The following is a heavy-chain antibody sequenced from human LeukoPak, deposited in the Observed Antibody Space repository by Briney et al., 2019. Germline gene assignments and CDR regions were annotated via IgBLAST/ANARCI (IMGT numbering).Heavy chain of an antibody. CDR3: ARDQDTMVRGVGDY. V-gene: IGHV1-18*01. Sequence: GASVKVSCKASGYTFTSYGISWVRQAPGQGLEWMGWISAYNGNTNYAQKLQGRVTMTTDTSTSTAYMGLRSLRSDDTAVYYCARDQDTMVRGVGDYWGQGTLVTVSS. J-gene: IGHJ4*02. CDR1: GYTFTSYG. D-gene: IGHD3-10*01. CDR2: ISAYNGNT.